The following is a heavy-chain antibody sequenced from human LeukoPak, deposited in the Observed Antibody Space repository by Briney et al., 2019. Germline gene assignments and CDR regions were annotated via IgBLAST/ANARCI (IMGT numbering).Heavy chain of an antibody. CDR2: ISSSGSTI. J-gene: IGHJ6*02. CDR1: GFTFSDYY. Sequence: GGSLRLSCAASGFTFSDYYMSWIRQAPGKGLEWVSYISSSGSTIYYADSVKGRFTISRDNAKNSLYLQMNSLRAEDTAVYYCARVQGSSWSGYYYYGMDVWGQGTTVTVSS. D-gene: IGHD6-13*01. CDR3: ARVQGSSWSGYYYYGMDV. V-gene: IGHV3-11*04.